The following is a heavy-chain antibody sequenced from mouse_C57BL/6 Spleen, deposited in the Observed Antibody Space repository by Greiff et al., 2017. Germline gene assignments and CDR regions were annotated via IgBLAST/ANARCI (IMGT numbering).Heavy chain of an antibody. D-gene: IGHD2-3*01. V-gene: IGHV5-6*01. Sequence: EVKLVESGGDLVKPGGSLKLSCAASGFTFSSYGMSWVRQTPDKRLEWVATISSGGSYTYYPDSVKGRFTISRDNAKNTLYLQMSSLKSEDTAMYYCARHNGDGYYFDYWGQGTTLTVSS. J-gene: IGHJ2*01. CDR1: GFTFSSYG. CDR3: ARHNGDGYYFDY. CDR2: ISSGGSYT.